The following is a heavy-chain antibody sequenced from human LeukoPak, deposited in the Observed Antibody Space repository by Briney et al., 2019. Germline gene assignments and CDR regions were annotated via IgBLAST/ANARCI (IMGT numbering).Heavy chain of an antibody. J-gene: IGHJ4*02. Sequence: GGSLRLSCAASGFTFSSYAMHWVRQAPGKGLEWVAVISYDGSNKYYADSVKGRFTISRDNSKNTLYLQMNSLRAEDTAVYYCARGGGYYYDSSGYYGPPFDYWGQGTLVTVSS. CDR1: GFTFSSYA. CDR3: ARGGGYYYDSSGYYGPPFDY. CDR2: ISYDGSNK. D-gene: IGHD3-22*01. V-gene: IGHV3-30*14.